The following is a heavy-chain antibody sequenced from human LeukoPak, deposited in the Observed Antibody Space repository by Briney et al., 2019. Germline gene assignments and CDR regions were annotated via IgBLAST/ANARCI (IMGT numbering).Heavy chain of an antibody. CDR1: GGSISSYY. CDR3: ARGTNWFDP. J-gene: IGHJ5*02. V-gene: IGHV4-59*01. CDR2: IYYSGST. Sequence: PSETLSLTCTVSGGSISSYYWSWIRQPPGKGLEWIGYIYYSGSTNYNPSLKSRVTISVDTSKNQFSLKLSSVTAADTAVYYCARGTNWFDPWGQGTLVTVSS.